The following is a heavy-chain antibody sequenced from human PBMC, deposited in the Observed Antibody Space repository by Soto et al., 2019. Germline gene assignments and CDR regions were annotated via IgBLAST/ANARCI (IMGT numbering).Heavy chain of an antibody. D-gene: IGHD2-21*02. J-gene: IGHJ3*02. Sequence: ASVKVSCKASGYTFTSYYMHWVRQAPGQGLEWMGIINPSGGSTSYAQKFQGRVTMTRDTSTSTVYMELSSLRSEDTAVYYCAKGMAYCGGDCYTDAFDIWGQGTTVTVSS. CDR1: GYTFTSYY. V-gene: IGHV1-46*01. CDR2: INPSGGST. CDR3: AKGMAYCGGDCYTDAFDI.